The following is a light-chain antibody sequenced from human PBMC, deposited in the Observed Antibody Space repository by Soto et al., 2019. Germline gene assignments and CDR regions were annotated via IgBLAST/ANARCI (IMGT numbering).Light chain of an antibody. V-gene: IGKV3-11*01. CDR2: DAS. CDR3: QQRRSWPPTIT. CDR1: QGIGST. Sequence: EIVLTQSPATLSVSPWERVALSCRASQGIGSTLAWYRQQPGQAPGLLIYDASYRATDIPPRLNGSGSGTDFTLTISSLEPEDFAVYYCQQRRSWPPTITFGQGTRLEIK. J-gene: IGKJ5*01.